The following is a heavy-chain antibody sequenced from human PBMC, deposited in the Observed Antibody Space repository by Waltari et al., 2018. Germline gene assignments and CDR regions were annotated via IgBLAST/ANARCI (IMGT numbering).Heavy chain of an antibody. J-gene: IGHJ4*02. CDR1: GFTFSSYS. D-gene: IGHD3-10*01. CDR3: ARDLGGSGDFDY. Sequence: EVQLVESGGGLVQPGGSLRLSCAASGFTFSSYSMNWVRQAPGKGLEWVSYISISSSTIYYADSVKGRFTISRDNAKNSLYLQMNSLRAEDTAVYYCARDLGGSGDFDYWGQGTLVTVSS. CDR2: ISISSSTI. V-gene: IGHV3-48*04.